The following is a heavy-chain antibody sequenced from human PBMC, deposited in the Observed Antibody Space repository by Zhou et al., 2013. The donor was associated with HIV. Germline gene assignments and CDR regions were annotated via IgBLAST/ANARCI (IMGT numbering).Heavy chain of an antibody. J-gene: IGHJ4*02. V-gene: IGHV1-3*01. Sequence: QVQLVQSGAEVKKPGASVKISCKSSGYTFSNYALHWVRQAPGQRPEWMGWINGVNGKTKYSWKVQDRVIITRDTSASTSYMEMSSLRHEDTAVYFCARGGLCTNGVCYTGTRNFDRWGQGTLVTVSS. D-gene: IGHD2-8*01. CDR3: ARGGLCTNGVCYTGTRNFDR. CDR2: INGVNGKT. CDR1: GYTFSNYA.